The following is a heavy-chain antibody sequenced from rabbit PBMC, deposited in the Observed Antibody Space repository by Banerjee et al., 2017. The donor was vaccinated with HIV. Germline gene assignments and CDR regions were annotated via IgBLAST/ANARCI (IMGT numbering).Heavy chain of an antibody. D-gene: IGHD6-1*01. Sequence: QQQLEESGGGLVQPEGSLTLTCTASGFSFTNKYVMCWVRQAPGKGLEWIACINTSSGNTVYASWAKGRFTISKTSSTTVTLQMTSLTAADTATYFCARDGAGYAGYGYARLWGPGTLVT. CDR3: ARDGAGYAGYGYARL. V-gene: IGHV1S45*01. CDR1: GFSFTNKYV. CDR2: INTSSGNT. J-gene: IGHJ6*01.